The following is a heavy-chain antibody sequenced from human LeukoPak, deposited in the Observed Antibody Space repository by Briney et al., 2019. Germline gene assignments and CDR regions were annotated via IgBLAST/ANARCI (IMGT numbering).Heavy chain of an antibody. D-gene: IGHD3-10*01. V-gene: IGHV4-34*01. CDR1: GGSFSGYY. CDR3: ASAPRGRQGWFDP. CDR2: INHSGST. J-gene: IGHJ5*02. Sequence: SETLSLTCAVYGGSFSGYYWSWIRQPPGKGLEWIGEINHSGSTNYNPSPKSRVTISVGTSKNQFSLKLSSVTAADTAVYYCASAPRGRQGWFDPWGQGTLVTVSS.